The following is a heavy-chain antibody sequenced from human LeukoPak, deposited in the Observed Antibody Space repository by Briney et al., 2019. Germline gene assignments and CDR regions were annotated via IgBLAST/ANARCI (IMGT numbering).Heavy chain of an antibody. CDR2: ISCSGGST. CDR1: GFTLSSYA. J-gene: IGHJ4*02. Sequence: PGGSLRLSCAASGFTLSSYAMSWVRQAPGKGLEWVSAISCSGGSTYYADSVKGRFTIARDNSKNTLYLQMNSLRAEDTAVYYCAKDISGGPFDYWGQGTLVTVSS. V-gene: IGHV3-23*01. D-gene: IGHD1-26*01. CDR3: AKDISGGPFDY.